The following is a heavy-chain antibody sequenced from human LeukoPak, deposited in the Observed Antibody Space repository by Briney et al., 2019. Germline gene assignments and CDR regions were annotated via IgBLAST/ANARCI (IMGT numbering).Heavy chain of an antibody. CDR3: ARTHERDLDY. Sequence: GGSLRLSCAASGFAFSTYWMSWVRQAPGKGLEWVANIKTDGSDKYYVDSVKGRFTISRDNAKNSLYLQMDSLRAEDAAVYYCARTHERDLDYWGQGTLVTVSS. CDR1: GFAFSTYW. J-gene: IGHJ4*02. V-gene: IGHV3-7*01. CDR2: IKTDGSDK.